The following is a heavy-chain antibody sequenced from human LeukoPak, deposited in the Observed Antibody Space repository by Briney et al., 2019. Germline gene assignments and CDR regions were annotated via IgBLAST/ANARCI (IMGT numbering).Heavy chain of an antibody. CDR2: IYYSGST. CDR3: AKWTEGGAFDS. D-gene: IGHD1-26*01. Sequence: PSETLSLTCTVSGGSISSYYWSWIRQPPGKGLEWIGYIYYSGSTYYNPSLRSRVTISVDTSKNQFSLKLSSVTAADTAVYYCAKWTEGGAFDSWGQGTMLIVSS. CDR1: GGSISSYY. J-gene: IGHJ3*01. V-gene: IGHV4-59*01.